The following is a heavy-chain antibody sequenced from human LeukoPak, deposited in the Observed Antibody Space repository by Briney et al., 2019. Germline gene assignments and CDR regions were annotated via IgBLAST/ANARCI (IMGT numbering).Heavy chain of an antibody. CDR1: GYTFTSYY. CDR3: ARAYYDILTGYYRVLFDY. D-gene: IGHD3-9*01. V-gene: IGHV1-46*01. J-gene: IGHJ4*02. Sequence: ASVKVSCKASGYTFTSYYMHWVRQAPGQGLEWMGIINPSGGSASYAQKFQGRVTMTRDTSTSTVYMELSSLRSEDTAVYYCARAYYDILTGYYRVLFDYWGQGTLATVSS. CDR2: INPSGGSA.